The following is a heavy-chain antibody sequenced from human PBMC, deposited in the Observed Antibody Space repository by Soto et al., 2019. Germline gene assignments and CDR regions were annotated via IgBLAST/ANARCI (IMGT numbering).Heavy chain of an antibody. CDR2: IWYDGSNK. Sequence: GGSLRLSCAASGFTFSSYGMHWVRQAPGKGLEWVAVIWYDGSNKYYADSVKGRFTISRDNSKNTLYLQMNSLRAEDTAVYYCARVSFFRYSSSWEYYYYYYGMNVWGQGTTVTVS. D-gene: IGHD6-13*01. V-gene: IGHV3-33*01. J-gene: IGHJ6*02. CDR1: GFTFSSYG. CDR3: ARVSFFRYSSSWEYYYYYYGMNV.